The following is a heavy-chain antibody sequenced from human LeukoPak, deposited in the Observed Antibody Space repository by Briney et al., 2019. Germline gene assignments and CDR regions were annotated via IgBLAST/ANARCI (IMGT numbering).Heavy chain of an antibody. CDR2: IYYSGST. V-gene: IGHV4-59*01. Sequence: SETLSLTCTVSGGSISTYYWSWIRQPPGKGLEWIGYIYYSGSTNYNPSLKSRVTISVDMSKNQFSLKLSSVTAADTAVYYCARVDQSGYDTRGWFDPWGQGTLVTVSS. CDR3: ARVDQSGYDTRGWFDP. J-gene: IGHJ5*02. CDR1: GGSISTYY. D-gene: IGHD5-12*01.